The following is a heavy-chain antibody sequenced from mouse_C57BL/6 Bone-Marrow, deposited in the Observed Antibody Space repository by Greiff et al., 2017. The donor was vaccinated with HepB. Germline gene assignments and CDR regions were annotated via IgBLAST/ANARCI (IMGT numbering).Heavy chain of an antibody. J-gene: IGHJ4*01. Sequence: VQLQQSGAELVRPGSSVKLSCKASGYTFTSYWMHWVKQRPIQGLEWIGNIDPSDSETHYNQKFKDKATLTVDKSSSTAYMQLSSLTSEDSAVYYCARGGWLPHYYAMDYWGQGTSVTVSS. CDR3: ARGGWLPHYYAMDY. CDR2: IDPSDSET. D-gene: IGHD2-3*01. V-gene: IGHV1-52*01. CDR1: GYTFTSYW.